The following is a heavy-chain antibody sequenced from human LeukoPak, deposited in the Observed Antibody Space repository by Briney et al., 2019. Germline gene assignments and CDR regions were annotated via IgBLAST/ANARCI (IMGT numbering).Heavy chain of an antibody. J-gene: IGHJ5*02. Sequence: GGSLRLSCAASGFTFSSHEMNWVRQAPGKGLEWVAYITDGGGRTDYADSVRGRFTISRDDAKDSLYLEMNSLRVEDTAVYHCVRDPGHWIWLDTWGRGTLVSVSS. V-gene: IGHV3-48*03. CDR2: ITDGGGRT. CDR3: VRDPGHWIWLDT. D-gene: IGHD1-1*01. CDR1: GFTFSSHE.